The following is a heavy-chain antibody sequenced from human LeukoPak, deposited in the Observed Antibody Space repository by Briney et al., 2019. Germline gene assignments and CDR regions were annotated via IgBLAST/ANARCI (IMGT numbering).Heavy chain of an antibody. V-gene: IGHV3-30-3*01. J-gene: IGHJ5*02. CDR2: ISYDGSNK. Sequence: GGSLRLSCAASGFSFSSFAMHWVRQAPGKGLEWVAVISYDGSNKYYADSVKGQFTLSRDNSKNTLYLQMNSLRAKDTAVYCCARDRGGVTCYSDSCVYNWFDPWGQGTLVTVSS. CDR3: ARDRGGVTCYSDSCVYNWFDP. CDR1: GFSFSSFA. D-gene: IGHD2-15*01.